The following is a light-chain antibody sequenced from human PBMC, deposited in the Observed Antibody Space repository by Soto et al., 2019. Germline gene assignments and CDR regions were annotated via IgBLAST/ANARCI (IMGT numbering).Light chain of an antibody. CDR3: QQYGSSPPIT. Sequence: EIVLTQSPGTLSLSPGERATLSCRASQSVSSSYLAWYQQKPGQAPRLLIYGASSRATGIPDRFSGSGCGTNFTLTISRLEQADFSVYYCQQYGSSPPITFGQGTRLEIK. CDR2: GAS. CDR1: QSVSSSY. V-gene: IGKV3-20*01. J-gene: IGKJ5*01.